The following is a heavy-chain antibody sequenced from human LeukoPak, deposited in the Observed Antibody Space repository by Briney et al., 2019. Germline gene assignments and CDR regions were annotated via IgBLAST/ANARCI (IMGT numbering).Heavy chain of an antibody. Sequence: GGSLRLSCAASGFTFSSYSMNWVRKAPGKGLEWVSSISSSSSYIYYADSVKGRFTISRDNARNSLYLQMNSLRAEDTAVYYCARDRGYSYGTDYWGQGTLVTVSS. V-gene: IGHV3-21*01. CDR1: GFTFSSYS. J-gene: IGHJ4*02. D-gene: IGHD5-18*01. CDR2: ISSSSSYI. CDR3: ARDRGYSYGTDY.